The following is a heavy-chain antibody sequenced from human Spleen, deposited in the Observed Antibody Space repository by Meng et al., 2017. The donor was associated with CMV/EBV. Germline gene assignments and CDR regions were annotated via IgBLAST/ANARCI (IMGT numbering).Heavy chain of an antibody. Sequence: ASVKVSCKASGYSFTSHDITWVRQAAGQGPEWMAWVSPNSGDTGSAQKFQGRITMTRDTSINTAFMELSSLTSEDTAVYYCAKDRTAVAGTPLDFWGQGTLVTVSS. CDR2: VSPNSGDT. CDR3: AKDRTAVAGTPLDF. V-gene: IGHV1-8*01. CDR1: GYSFTSHD. J-gene: IGHJ4*02. D-gene: IGHD6-19*01.